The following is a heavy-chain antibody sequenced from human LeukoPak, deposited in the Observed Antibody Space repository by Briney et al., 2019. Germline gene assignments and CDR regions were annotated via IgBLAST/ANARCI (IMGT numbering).Heavy chain of an antibody. Sequence: GGSLSLSRLASGFTVYIYGMQGVRPATGKGVEGVAVISNDGINKYYADSVKGRFTISRDNSKNTLYLQMNSLRAEDTAVYYCARDSELADCGGDCSPRYGMDVWGQGTTVTVSS. V-gene: IGHV3-30*03. CDR2: ISNDGINK. CDR3: ARDSELADCGGDCSPRYGMDV. D-gene: IGHD2-21*02. J-gene: IGHJ6*02. CDR1: GFTVYIYG.